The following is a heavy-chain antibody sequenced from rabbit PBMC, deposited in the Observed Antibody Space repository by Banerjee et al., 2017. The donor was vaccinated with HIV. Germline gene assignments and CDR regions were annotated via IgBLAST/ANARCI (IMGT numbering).Heavy chain of an antibody. CDR3: ARDLAGVIGWNFNL. J-gene: IGHJ4*01. Sequence: QEQLEESGGGLVKPEGSLTLTCTASGFSFSGTYWICWVRQAPGKGLELIGCIYGGDSGTTWYASWVNGRFTISKTSSTTVPLQMTSLTAADTATYFCARDLAGVIGWNFNLWGPGTLVTVS. V-gene: IGHV1S45*01. CDR2: IYGGDSGTT. CDR1: GFSFSGTYW. D-gene: IGHD4-1*01.